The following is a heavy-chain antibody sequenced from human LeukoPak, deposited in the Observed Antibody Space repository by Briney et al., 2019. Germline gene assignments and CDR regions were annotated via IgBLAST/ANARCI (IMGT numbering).Heavy chain of an antibody. Sequence: GGSLRLSCAASGFTFTSYAMSWVRQAPGKGLEWVSGISGSGGSTDYADSVKGRFTISRDNSKNTVYLQMNSLRAEDTAVYFCVAGSGWLPDYWGQGTLVIVSS. D-gene: IGHD6-19*01. CDR2: ISGSGGST. CDR3: VAGSGWLPDY. V-gene: IGHV3-23*01. CDR1: GFTFTSYA. J-gene: IGHJ4*02.